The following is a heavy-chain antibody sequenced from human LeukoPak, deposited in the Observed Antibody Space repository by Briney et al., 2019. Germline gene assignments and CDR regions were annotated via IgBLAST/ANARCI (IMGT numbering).Heavy chain of an antibody. V-gene: IGHV1-2*02. CDR1: GYTFTGYY. CDR3: ARDFGVVILGGRVDP. Sequence: ASVKVSCKASGYTFTGYYMHWVRQAPGQGLEWMGWINPNSGGTNYAQKFQGRVTMTRDTSISTAYMELSRLRSDDTAVYYCARDFGVVILGGRVDPWGQGTLVTVSS. CDR2: INPNSGGT. J-gene: IGHJ5*02. D-gene: IGHD3-3*01.